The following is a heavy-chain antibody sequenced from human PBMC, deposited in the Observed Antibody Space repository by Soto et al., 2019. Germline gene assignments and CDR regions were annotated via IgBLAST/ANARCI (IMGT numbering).Heavy chain of an antibody. D-gene: IGHD5-18*01. CDR2: VYYSGTT. Sequence: PSETLSLTCTVSGGSIRNGDYYWGWIRQPPGKGLEWIGYVYYSGTTYSHPSLNMSVDTSKNQFSVRLTSVTAADTSVYYCARQGYNYGYVWVPGVWGRGTTVTVSS. J-gene: IGHJ6*02. CDR1: GGSIRNGDYY. V-gene: IGHV4-39*01. CDR3: ARQGYNYGYVWVPGV.